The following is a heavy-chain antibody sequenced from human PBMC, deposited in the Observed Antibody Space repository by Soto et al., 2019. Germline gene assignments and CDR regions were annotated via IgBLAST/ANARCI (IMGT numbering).Heavy chain of an antibody. CDR3: AREGGRYCTGGSCQVDY. CDR1: GGSITSYN. J-gene: IGHJ4*02. V-gene: IGHV4-4*08. Sequence: SETLSLTCTVSGGSITSYNWNWLRQPPGKALEWIGYVYNSGSTNYNPSLKSRVTISVDTSKNQFSLKLSSVTAADTAVYYCAREGGRYCTGGSCQVDYWGQGTLVTVSS. CDR2: VYNSGST. D-gene: IGHD2-15*01.